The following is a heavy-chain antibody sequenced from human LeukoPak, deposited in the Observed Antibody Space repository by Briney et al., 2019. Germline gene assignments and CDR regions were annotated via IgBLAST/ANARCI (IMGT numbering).Heavy chain of an antibody. Sequence: ASVKVSCKASGYSFTSYGMNWVRQAPGQGLEWMGWINTNTGNPTYAQGFTGRFAFSLDTSVSTAYLQISSLKAEDTAVYYCANHGDYLNYWGQGTLVTVSS. J-gene: IGHJ4*02. D-gene: IGHD4-17*01. CDR1: GYSFTSYG. V-gene: IGHV7-4-1*02. CDR2: INTNTGNP. CDR3: ANHGDYLNY.